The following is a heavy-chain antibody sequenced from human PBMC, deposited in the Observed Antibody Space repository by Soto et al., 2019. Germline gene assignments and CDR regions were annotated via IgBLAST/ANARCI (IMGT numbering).Heavy chain of an antibody. Sequence: GGSLRLSCAASGFTFSSYSMNWVRQAPGKGLEWVSYISSSSSTIYYADSVKGRFTISRDNAKNSLYLQMNSLRDEDTAVYYCLIGNSHYYYGMDVWGQGTTVTVSS. CDR3: LIGNSHYYYGMDV. CDR2: ISSSSSTI. CDR1: GFTFSSYS. D-gene: IGHD3-16*02. J-gene: IGHJ6*02. V-gene: IGHV3-48*02.